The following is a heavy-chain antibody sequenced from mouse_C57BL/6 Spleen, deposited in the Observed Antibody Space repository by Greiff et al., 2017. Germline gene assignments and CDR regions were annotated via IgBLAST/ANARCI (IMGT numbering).Heavy chain of an antibody. V-gene: IGHV3-6*01. J-gene: IGHJ1*03. Sequence: DVQLQESGPGLVKPSQSLSLTCSVTGYSITSGYYWNWIRQFPGNKLEWMGYISSDGSHNSNPSLKNRISITRDTSKNQFFLKLNSVTTEDTATYYCVRDGSSSWYFDVWGTGTTGTVSS. CDR3: VRDGSSSWYFDV. CDR2: ISSDGSH. CDR1: GYSITSGYY. D-gene: IGHD1-1*01.